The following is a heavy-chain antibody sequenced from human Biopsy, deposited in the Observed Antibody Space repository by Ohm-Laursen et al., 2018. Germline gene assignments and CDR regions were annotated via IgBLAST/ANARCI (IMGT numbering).Heavy chain of an antibody. D-gene: IGHD1-26*01. J-gene: IGHJ4*02. CDR1: GFTFSSYG. CDR2: VSVSGGNT. V-gene: IGHV3-23*01. CDR3: AVVGEGF. Sequence: SLRLSCAASGFTFSSYGMTWVRQAPGKGLEWVSSVSVSGGNTYYAASVKGRVTISRDDSKNTVYLQMNSLRAEDTAVYYCAVVGEGFWGQGTLVPVSS.